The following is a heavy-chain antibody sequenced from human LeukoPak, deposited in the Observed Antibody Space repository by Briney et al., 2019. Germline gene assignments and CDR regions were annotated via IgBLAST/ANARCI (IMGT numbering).Heavy chain of an antibody. Sequence: SETLSLTCAVYGGSFSGYYWSWIRQPPGKGLEWVGYGYYTGSTNYSPSLKSRLTISVDTSKSQFSLRLTSVTAADTAVYYCARRVGKYPTYYFDYWGQGTLVTVSS. CDR1: GGSFSGYY. D-gene: IGHD1-1*01. V-gene: IGHV4-34*09. CDR2: GYYTGST. CDR3: ARRVGKYPTYYFDY. J-gene: IGHJ4*02.